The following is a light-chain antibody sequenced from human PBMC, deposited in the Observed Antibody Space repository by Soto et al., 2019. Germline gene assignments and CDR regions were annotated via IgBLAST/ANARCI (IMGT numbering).Light chain of an antibody. CDR2: DAS. V-gene: IGKV3-11*01. J-gene: IGKJ1*01. Sequence: EIVLPQSPATLSLSPGERATLSCRASQSVSSYLAWYQQNPGQAPRLLIYDASKRATGIPARFSGSGSGTEFTLTITSLEPEDFAIYNCQQRFNWPWTFGQGTKVEIK. CDR1: QSVSSY. CDR3: QQRFNWPWT.